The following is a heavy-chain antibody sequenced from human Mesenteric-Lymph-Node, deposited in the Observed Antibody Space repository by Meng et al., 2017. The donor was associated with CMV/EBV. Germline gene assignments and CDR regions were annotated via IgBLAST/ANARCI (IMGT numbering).Heavy chain of an antibody. Sequence: GESLKISCAASGFTFSSYGMNWVRQAPGKGLEWVAFIRYDGSNKYYADSVKGRFTISRDNSKNTLYLQMNSLRAEDTAVYYCAKDFCSSTSCFWFDPWGQGTLVTVSS. J-gene: IGHJ5*02. CDR2: IRYDGSNK. CDR3: AKDFCSSTSCFWFDP. CDR1: GFTFSSYG. V-gene: IGHV3-30*02. D-gene: IGHD2-2*01.